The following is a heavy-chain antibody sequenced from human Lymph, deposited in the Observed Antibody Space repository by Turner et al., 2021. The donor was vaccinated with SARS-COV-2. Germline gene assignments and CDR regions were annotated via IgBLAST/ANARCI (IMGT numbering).Heavy chain of an antibody. J-gene: IGHJ6*02. D-gene: IGHD3-3*01. V-gene: IGHV1-2*02. CDR2: IKPNSGGT. CDR3: ARDVERYNDFWSGYSGGYGLDV. Sequence: QVQLVQAAAVVKKPGASVKVSCTAAGYTFTGYYMHWVRQAPGQGLEWMGWIKPNSGGTDYAQKFQGRVTMTRDTSISTAYMELSRLRSDDTAVYYCARDVERYNDFWSGYSGGYGLDVWGQGTTVTVSS. CDR1: GYTFTGYY.